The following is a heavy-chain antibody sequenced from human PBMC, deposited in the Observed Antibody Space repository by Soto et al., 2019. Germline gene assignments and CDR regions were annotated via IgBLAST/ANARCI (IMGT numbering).Heavy chain of an antibody. CDR3: ARYSYSSGPQDS. CDR1: GFSFSSHW. CDR2: IEQDGNDK. D-gene: IGHD6-19*01. J-gene: IGHJ4*02. V-gene: IGHV3-7*03. Sequence: GGSLRLSCAASGFSFSSHWMSWVRQAPGKGLEWVANIEQDGNDKRYVDSVEGRFTISRDNAKSSLYLQMNSLRAEDTAVYYCARYSYSSGPQDSWGQGTLVTVSS.